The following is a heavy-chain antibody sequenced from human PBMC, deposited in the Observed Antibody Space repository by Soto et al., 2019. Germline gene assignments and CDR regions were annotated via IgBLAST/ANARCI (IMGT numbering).Heavy chain of an antibody. CDR3: AKDRSSRYLSGLYFDF. Sequence: EVQLLESGGGVVQPGGSLRLSCAASGFIFTEYGMSWVRQAPGKGLEWVSGISGSGGATYYADSVQGRFTISKDFSKNTLYLQMHSLRADDTAVYYCAKDRSSRYLSGLYFDFWGPGSVVTVSS. J-gene: IGHJ4*02. CDR1: GFIFTEYG. CDR2: ISGSGGAT. V-gene: IGHV3-23*01. D-gene: IGHD3-9*01.